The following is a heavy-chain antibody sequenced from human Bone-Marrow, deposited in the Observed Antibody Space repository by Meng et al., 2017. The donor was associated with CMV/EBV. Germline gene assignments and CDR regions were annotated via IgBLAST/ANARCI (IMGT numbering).Heavy chain of an antibody. Sequence: ESLKISCAASGFTFSSYSMNWVRQAPGKGLEWVSSISSSSSYIYYADSVKGRFTISRDNAKNSLYLQMNSLRAEDTAVYYCARDLVGYNTIDYWGQGTLVTVSS. J-gene: IGHJ4*02. D-gene: IGHD5-24*01. CDR3: ARDLVGYNTIDY. V-gene: IGHV3-21*01. CDR1: GFTFSSYS. CDR2: ISSSSSYI.